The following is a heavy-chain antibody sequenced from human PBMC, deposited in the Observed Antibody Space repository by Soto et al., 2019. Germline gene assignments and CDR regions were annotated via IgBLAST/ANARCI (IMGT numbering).Heavy chain of an antibody. CDR1: GGTFSSYA. V-gene: IGHV1-69*06. CDR2: IIPIFGTA. Sequence: QVQLVQSGAEVKKPGSSVKVSCKASGGTFSSYAISWVRQAPGQGLEWMGGIIPIFGTANYAQKFQGRVTITADKSTSTAYMELSSLRSDDTAVYYCARDWVDCSGGSCYSGGFDYWGQGTLVTVSS. J-gene: IGHJ4*02. CDR3: ARDWVDCSGGSCYSGGFDY. D-gene: IGHD2-15*01.